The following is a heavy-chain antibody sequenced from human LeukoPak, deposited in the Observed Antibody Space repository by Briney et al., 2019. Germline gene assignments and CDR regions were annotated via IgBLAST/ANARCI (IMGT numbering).Heavy chain of an antibody. D-gene: IGHD1-1*01. Sequence: GGSLRLSCAASGFTFSNYWMTWIRQAPGKGLEWVANIKQHGSDNYYVDSVKGRFTISRDNAKNSLLMQMNSLRAEDTAVYYCARHSGWEFDYWGQGTLVTVSS. J-gene: IGHJ4*02. CDR2: IKQHGSDN. V-gene: IGHV3-7*01. CDR1: GFTFSNYW. CDR3: ARHSGWEFDY.